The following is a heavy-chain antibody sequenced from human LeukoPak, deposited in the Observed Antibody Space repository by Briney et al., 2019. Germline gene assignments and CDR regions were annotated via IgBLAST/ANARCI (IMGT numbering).Heavy chain of an antibody. CDR2: ISCSGGST. Sequence: PGGSLRLSCAASGFTFSSYAMRGVREAPGKRLEWVSAISCSGGSTYYADSVKGRFTISRVNSKNTLYLQMNSLRAEDTAVYYCANSKGGMVRGDPDYWGQGTLVTVSS. J-gene: IGHJ4*02. D-gene: IGHD3-10*01. V-gene: IGHV3-23*01. CDR1: GFTFSSYA. CDR3: ANSKGGMVRGDPDY.